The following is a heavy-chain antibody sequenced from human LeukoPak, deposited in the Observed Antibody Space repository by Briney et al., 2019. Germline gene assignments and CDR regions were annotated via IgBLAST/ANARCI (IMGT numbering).Heavy chain of an antibody. V-gene: IGHV1-2*02. CDR3: ARAHGTGWELLVEFDY. CDR1: GYTFTGYY. Sequence: ASVKVSCKASGYTFTGYYMHWVRQAPGQGLEWMGWINPNSGGTNYAQKFQGRVTMTRDTSISTAYMELSRLRSDDTAVYYCARAHGTGWELLVEFDYWGQGTLVTVSS. CDR2: INPNSGGT. J-gene: IGHJ4*02. D-gene: IGHD1-26*01.